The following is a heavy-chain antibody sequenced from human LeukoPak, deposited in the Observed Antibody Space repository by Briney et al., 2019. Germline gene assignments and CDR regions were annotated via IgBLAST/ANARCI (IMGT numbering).Heavy chain of an antibody. Sequence: GGSLRLSCTVSGFSFETYRLTWVRKPPGTGLGWVANIKHDETEKDYVDSVKGRFTISRDNAKKSIVLHMNGLRVEDRGAYYCARDRDKSGWKPERFDYWGEGTPVTVS. CDR3: ARDRDKSGWKPERFDY. J-gene: IGHJ4*02. CDR2: IKHDETEK. V-gene: IGHV3-7*01. D-gene: IGHD3-22*01. CDR1: GFSFETYR.